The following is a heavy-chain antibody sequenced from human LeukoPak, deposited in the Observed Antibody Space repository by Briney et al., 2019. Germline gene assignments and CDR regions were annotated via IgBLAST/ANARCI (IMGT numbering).Heavy chain of an antibody. CDR1: GFTFSSYW. Sequence: GGSLRLSCAASGFTFSSYWMHWVRQAPGKGLVWVSRINSDGSSTSYADSVKGRFTISRDNAKNTLYLQMNSLRAEDTAVYYCARVDSSGYGYYYYYMDVWGKGTTVTVSS. CDR3: ARVDSSGYGYYYYYMDV. CDR2: INSDGSST. V-gene: IGHV3-74*01. J-gene: IGHJ6*03. D-gene: IGHD3-22*01.